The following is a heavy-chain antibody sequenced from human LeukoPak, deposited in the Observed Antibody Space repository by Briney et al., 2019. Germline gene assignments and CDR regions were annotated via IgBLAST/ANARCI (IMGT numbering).Heavy chain of an antibody. D-gene: IGHD3-16*01. CDR1: GGSISRYY. V-gene: IGHV4-59*08. CDR3: ARHESAVGALFY. Sequence: SETMSLTCTVSGGSISRYYWSWIRQSPGKGLEWIGYIYSTGSTNSNPSLKSRVTISVDTSRNQFSLKLNSVSAADTAMYYCARHESAVGALFYWGQGTLVTVSS. CDR2: IYSTGST. J-gene: IGHJ4*02.